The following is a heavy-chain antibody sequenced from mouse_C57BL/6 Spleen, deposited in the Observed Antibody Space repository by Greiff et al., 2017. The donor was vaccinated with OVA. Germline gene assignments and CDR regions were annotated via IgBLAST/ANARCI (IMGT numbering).Heavy chain of an antibody. Sequence: EVKLQESGPGLVKPSPSLSLTCSVTGYSITSGYYWNWIRQSPGNKLEWMGYISYDGSNNYNPSLKNRIAITRDTSKNQLFLKLNAVTTEDTATYYCERLRRDYYAMDYWGQGTSVTVSS. J-gene: IGHJ4*01. CDR2: ISYDGSN. CDR1: GYSITSGYY. CDR3: ERLRRDYYAMDY. D-gene: IGHD2-12*01. V-gene: IGHV3-6*01.